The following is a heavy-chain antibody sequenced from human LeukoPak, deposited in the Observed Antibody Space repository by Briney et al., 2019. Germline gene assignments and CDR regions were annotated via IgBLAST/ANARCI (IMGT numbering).Heavy chain of an antibody. CDR2: ISYDGSNK. D-gene: IGHD6-13*01. V-gene: IGHV3-30*03. CDR3: AGQQLATFDY. J-gene: IGHJ4*02. CDR1: GFTFSSYG. Sequence: GGSLRLSCAASGFTFSSYGMHWVRQAPGKGLEWVAVISYDGSNKYYAGSVKGRFTISRGNSKNTLYLQMNSLRAEDTAVYYCAGQQLATFDYWGQGTLVTVSS.